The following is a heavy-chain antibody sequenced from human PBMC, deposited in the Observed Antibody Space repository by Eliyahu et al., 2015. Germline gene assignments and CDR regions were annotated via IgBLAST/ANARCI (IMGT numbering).Heavy chain of an antibody. CDR3: SSVSGRYTRPSPTWFGS. V-gene: IGHV1-24*01. Sequence: QVHLEQSGSEVRKPGASVKVSCKVSGNSITALGIPWVRQTPGKGLEWMGGLDPEDGETVYAQSLQGRVSMTEDTSTDTAFMELSGLRSEDTAVYYCSSVSGRYTRPSPTWFGSWGQGTLVIVSS. CDR2: LDPEDGET. J-gene: IGHJ5*01. CDR1: GNSITALG. D-gene: IGHD5-24*01.